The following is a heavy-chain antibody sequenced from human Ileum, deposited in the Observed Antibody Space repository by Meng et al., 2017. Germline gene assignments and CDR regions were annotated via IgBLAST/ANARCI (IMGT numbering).Heavy chain of an antibody. J-gene: IGHJ4*02. D-gene: IGHD3-9*01. CDR3: ATGVDWAKSGNI. CDR2: IHPGGST. V-gene: IGHV4-34*01. CDR1: DGALGGYY. Sequence: QGQVRQWGAGLLKPSETLSLTCAVYDGALGGYYLSWIRQPPRKGLEWVGEIHPGGSTSYNPSLQSRVTIAVDTSKNQFSVTLSSVSAADTAVYYCATGVDWAKSGNIWGQGTLVTVAS.